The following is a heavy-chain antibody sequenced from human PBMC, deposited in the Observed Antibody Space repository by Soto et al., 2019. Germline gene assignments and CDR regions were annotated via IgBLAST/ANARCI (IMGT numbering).Heavy chain of an antibody. J-gene: IGHJ4*02. D-gene: IGHD3-22*01. CDR1: GFTFSSYG. V-gene: IGHV3-30*18. CDR2: ISYDGSNK. CDR3: ANLDSSGYYLTDY. Sequence: PGGSLRLSCAASGFTFSSYGMHWVRQAPGKGLEWVAVISYDGSNKYYADSVKGRFTISRDNSKNTLYLQMNSLRAEDTAVYYCANLDSSGYYLTDYWGQGTLVTVSS.